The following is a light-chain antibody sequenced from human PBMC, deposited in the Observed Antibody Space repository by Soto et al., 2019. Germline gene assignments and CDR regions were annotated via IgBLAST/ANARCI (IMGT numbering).Light chain of an antibody. CDR3: QSSDSSLSGYV. J-gene: IGLJ1*01. V-gene: IGLV1-40*01. CDR1: SSNIGAGYD. Sequence: QSVLTQPPSVSGAPGQRVTISCTGSSSNIGAGYDVHWYQQLPGTAPKLLIYGNSNRPSGVPDRFSGSKSGTSASLAITGLQAEDEADYYCQSSDSSLSGYVFGTGTKATVL. CDR2: GNS.